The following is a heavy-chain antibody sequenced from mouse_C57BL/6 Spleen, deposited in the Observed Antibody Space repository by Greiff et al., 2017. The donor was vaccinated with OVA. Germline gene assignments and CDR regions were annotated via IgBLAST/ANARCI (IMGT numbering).Heavy chain of an antibody. V-gene: IGHV1-26*01. CDR3: ARWNWAGAMDY. CDR2: INPNNGGT. D-gene: IGHD4-1*01. Sequence: VQLQQSGPELVKPGASVKISCKASGYTFTDYYMNWVKQSHGKSLEWIGDINPNNGGTSYNQKFKGKATLTVDKSSSTAYMELRSLTSEDSAVYYCARWNWAGAMDYWGQGTSVTVSS. CDR1: GYTFTDYY. J-gene: IGHJ4*01.